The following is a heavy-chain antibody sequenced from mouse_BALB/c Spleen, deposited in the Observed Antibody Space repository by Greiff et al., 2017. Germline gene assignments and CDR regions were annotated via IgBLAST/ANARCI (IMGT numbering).Heavy chain of an antibody. J-gene: IGHJ2*01. CDR3: ARDRAIFTAVGGYFDY. CDR2: IWSGGST. D-gene: IGHD1-1*01. CDR1: GFSLTSYG. Sequence: QVQLQQSGPGLVQPSQSLSITCTVSGFSLTSYGVHWVRQSPGKGLEWLGVIWSGGSTDYNAAFISRLSISKDNSKSQVFFKMNSLQANDTAIYYCARDRAIFTAVGGYFDYWGQGTTLTVSS. V-gene: IGHV2-2*02.